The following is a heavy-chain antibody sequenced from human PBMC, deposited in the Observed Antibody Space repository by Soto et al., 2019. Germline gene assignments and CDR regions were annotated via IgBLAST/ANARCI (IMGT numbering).Heavy chain of an antibody. CDR1: GFTFSSYA. V-gene: IGHV3-23*01. CDR2: ISGSGGST. CDR3: AKAEAHYDFWSGYYPDY. D-gene: IGHD3-3*01. Sequence: EVQLLESGGGLVQPGGSLRLSCAASGFTFSSYAMSWVRQAPGKGLEWVSAISGSGGSTYYADSVKGRFTISRDNSKNTLYLQMNRLRAEDTAVYYCAKAEAHYDFWSGYYPDYWGQGTLVTVSS. J-gene: IGHJ4*02.